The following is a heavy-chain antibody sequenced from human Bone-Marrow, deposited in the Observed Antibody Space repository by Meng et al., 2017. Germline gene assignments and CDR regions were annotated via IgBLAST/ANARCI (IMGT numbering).Heavy chain of an antibody. CDR2: IKQEGSEK. J-gene: IGHJ4*02. CDR1: GFTLRSYW. V-gene: IGHV3-7*01. CDR3: WRDRARAATTEASDY. Sequence: GESLKILLAASGFTLRSYWMRGVRQAPGKGLEGVVNIKQEGSEKYYVDSVKGRFTISKNNAKNSLYLQMNSLRAEDTAGYYCWRDRARAATTEASDYWGQGTLVTVSS. D-gene: IGHD6-25*01.